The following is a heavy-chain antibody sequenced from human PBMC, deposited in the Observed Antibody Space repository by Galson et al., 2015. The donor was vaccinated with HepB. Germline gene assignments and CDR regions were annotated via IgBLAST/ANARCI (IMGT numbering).Heavy chain of an antibody. D-gene: IGHD1-26*01. V-gene: IGHV3-30*18. CDR3: AKDKAGSGSYFMDY. CDR2: IPFDGSNR. J-gene: IGHJ4*02. Sequence: SLRLSCAASGFTFSSYGMHWVRQAPGKGLEWVAIIPFDGSNRYYGDSVRGRFTISRDNSRNTVYLQMNSLRAEDTAVYYCAKDKAGSGSYFMDYWGQGTLVSVSS. CDR1: GFTFSSYG.